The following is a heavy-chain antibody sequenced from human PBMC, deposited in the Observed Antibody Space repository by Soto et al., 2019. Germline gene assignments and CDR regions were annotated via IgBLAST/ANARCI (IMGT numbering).Heavy chain of an antibody. CDR3: ARGHHSFGWFDP. Sequence: SETLSLTCAVYGGSLSGYYWSWIRQPPGKGLEWIGEINHSGSTNYNPSLKSRVTISVDTSKNQFSLKLSSVTAADTAVYYFARGHHSFGWFDPWGQGTLVTVSS. D-gene: IGHD2-15*01. CDR1: GGSLSGYY. J-gene: IGHJ5*02. V-gene: IGHV4-34*01. CDR2: INHSGST.